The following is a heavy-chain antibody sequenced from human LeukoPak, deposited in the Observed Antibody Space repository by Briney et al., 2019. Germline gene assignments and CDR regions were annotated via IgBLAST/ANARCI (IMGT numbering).Heavy chain of an antibody. CDR1: GDXVSSNSAV. CDR2: TYYKSKWYN. V-gene: IGHV6-1*01. J-gene: IGHJ5*02. Sequence: SQTLSLTCAVSGDXVSSNSAVWNWIRQSPSRGLEWLGRTYYKSKWYNDYAVSVKSRITINPDTSKNQFSLQLNSVTPEDTAVYYCARAGVDYYDSSGYPIYYFDPWGQGTLVTVSS. D-gene: IGHD3-22*01. CDR3: ARAGVDYYDSSGYPIYYFDP.